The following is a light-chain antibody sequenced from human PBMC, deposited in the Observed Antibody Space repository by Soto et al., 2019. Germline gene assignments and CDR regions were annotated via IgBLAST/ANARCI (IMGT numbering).Light chain of an antibody. V-gene: IGKV1-39*01. CDR2: DAS. CDR1: QSISSY. CDR3: QQSYNTPQT. Sequence: DIQMTQSPSSLSASVGDRVTITCRASQSISSYLNWYRQKSGAAPELLIYDASTLQSGVPSRFRGGGSGTDFTLTISSLQLEDFATYYCQQSYNTPQTFGQGTKVDIK. J-gene: IGKJ1*01.